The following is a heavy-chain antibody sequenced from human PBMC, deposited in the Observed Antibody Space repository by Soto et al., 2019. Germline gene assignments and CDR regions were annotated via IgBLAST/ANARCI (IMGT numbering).Heavy chain of an antibody. D-gene: IGHD2-2*01. Sequence: GGSLRLSCAASGFTFSDYYMSWIRQAPGKGLEWVSYITTSGSTIYYADSVKGRFTISRDNAKNSLYLKMNSLRAEDTAVYYCARDDNPYCSSTSCYPSFDYWGQGTLVTVSS. CDR2: ITTSGSTI. V-gene: IGHV3-11*01. CDR1: GFTFSDYY. J-gene: IGHJ4*02. CDR3: ARDDNPYCSSTSCYPSFDY.